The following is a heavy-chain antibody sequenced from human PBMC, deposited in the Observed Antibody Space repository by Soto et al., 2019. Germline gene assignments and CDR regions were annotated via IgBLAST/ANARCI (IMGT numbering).Heavy chain of an antibody. D-gene: IGHD1-1*01. CDR1: GGSISSYY. CDR3: ARQDRHKNDYYYGMDV. Sequence: SETLSLTCTVSGGSISSYYWSWIRQPPGKGLEWIGYIYYSGSTNYNPSLKNRVTISVDTSKNQFSLKLSSVTAADTAVYYCARQDRHKNDYYYGMDVWGQGTTVTVSS. CDR2: IYYSGST. V-gene: IGHV4-59*08. J-gene: IGHJ6*02.